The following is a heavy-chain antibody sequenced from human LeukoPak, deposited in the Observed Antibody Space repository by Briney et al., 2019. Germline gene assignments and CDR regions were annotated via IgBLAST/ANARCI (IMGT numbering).Heavy chain of an antibody. D-gene: IGHD2-8*01. Sequence: GGSLRLSCAPSGFTFSAHYMSWIRQAPGKGLEWISYISSSGTTIYYADSVKGRFTISRDNAKNSLYLQMNSLRADDTAAYHCVRVVAAGVDYWGQGILVTVSS. CDR3: VRVVAAGVDY. J-gene: IGHJ4*02. CDR1: GFTFSAHY. V-gene: IGHV3-11*01. CDR2: ISSSGTTI.